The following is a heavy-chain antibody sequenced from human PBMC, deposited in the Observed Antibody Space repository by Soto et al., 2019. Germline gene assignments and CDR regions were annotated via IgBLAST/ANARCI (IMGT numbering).Heavy chain of an antibody. CDR3: AHHPYYGLGTYSFDC. J-gene: IGHJ4*02. CDR1: GFSLSTSGVG. CDR2: IYWDDDK. D-gene: IGHD3-10*01. Sequence: QITLKESGPTLVKPTQTLTLTCTFSGFSLSTSGVGVGWIRQPPGKALEWLAVIYWDDDKRSSSSLKSRRTISKDTSNNQVVLTMTDMDPVDTATYYCAHHPYYGLGTYSFDCWGQGILVTVSS. V-gene: IGHV2-5*02.